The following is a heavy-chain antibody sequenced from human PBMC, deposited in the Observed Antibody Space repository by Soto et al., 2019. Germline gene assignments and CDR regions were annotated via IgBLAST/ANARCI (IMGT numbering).Heavy chain of an antibody. J-gene: IGHJ1*01. D-gene: IGHD2-15*01. CDR3: ARHCSGGTCYSGAEYFHH. V-gene: IGHV4-59*08. CDR1: SGSISSYY. Sequence: QVQLQESGPGLVKPSETLSLTCTVSSGSISSYYWSWIRQPPGKGLEWIGYIYYSGSPKYNPYLKARVTISIETSKNPFSLRLSSVTAADTAVYFCARHCSGGTCYSGAEYFHHWGQGTLVTVSS. CDR2: IYYSGSP.